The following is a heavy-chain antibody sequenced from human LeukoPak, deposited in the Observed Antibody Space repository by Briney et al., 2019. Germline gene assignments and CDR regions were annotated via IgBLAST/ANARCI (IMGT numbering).Heavy chain of an antibody. J-gene: IGHJ4*02. CDR2: IDFKGSA. Sequence: PSETLSLTCTISGGSIRSYYWSCIRQSPTKGLEWIGFIDFKGSAHYTPPLNSRVALSVDTSKNQFSLSLRCVTAADTAVYFCARLVSVGTRYFDFWGQGILVTVSS. D-gene: IGHD1-26*01. CDR1: GGSIRSYY. V-gene: IGHV4-59*08. CDR3: ARLVSVGTRYFDF.